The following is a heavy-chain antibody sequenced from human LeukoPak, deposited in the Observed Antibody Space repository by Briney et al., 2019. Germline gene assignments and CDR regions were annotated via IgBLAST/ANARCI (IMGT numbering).Heavy chain of an antibody. V-gene: IGHV3-73*01. D-gene: IGHD3-16*01. J-gene: IGHJ4*02. Sequence: GGSLRLSCAASGFTFSGSAMHWVRQASGKGLEWVGRIRSKANSYATAYAASVKGRFTISRDDSKNTAYLQMNSLRAEDTAVYYCAKDMNLGSWGQGTLVTVSS. CDR3: AKDMNLGS. CDR1: GFTFSGSA. CDR2: IRSKANSYAT.